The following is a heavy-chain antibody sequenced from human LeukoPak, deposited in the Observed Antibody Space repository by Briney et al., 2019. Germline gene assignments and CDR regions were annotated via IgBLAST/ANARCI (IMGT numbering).Heavy chain of an antibody. CDR2: ISSSSSTI. V-gene: IGHV3-48*02. CDR3: AVQRYGDYES. J-gene: IGHJ5*02. Sequence: GGSLRLSCAASGFTFSSYSMNWVRQAPGKGLEWVSYISSSSSTIYYADSVKGRFTISRDNAKNSLYLQMNSLGDEDTAVYYCAVQRYGDYESWGQGTLVTVSS. CDR1: GFTFSSYS. D-gene: IGHD4-17*01.